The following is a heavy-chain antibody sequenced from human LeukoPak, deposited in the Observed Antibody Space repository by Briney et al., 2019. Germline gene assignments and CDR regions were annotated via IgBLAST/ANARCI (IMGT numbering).Heavy chain of an antibody. CDR2: INSDGSST. Sequence: GGSLRLSCAASGFTFSSYWMHWVRQAPGKGLVWVSRINSDGSSTSYADSVKGRFTISRDNAKNTLYLQMNSLRAEDTAVYYCARDRRALLWFGYYGFDPWGQGTLVTVSS. J-gene: IGHJ5*02. D-gene: IGHD3-10*01. CDR3: ARDRRALLWFGYYGFDP. V-gene: IGHV3-74*01. CDR1: GFTFSSYW.